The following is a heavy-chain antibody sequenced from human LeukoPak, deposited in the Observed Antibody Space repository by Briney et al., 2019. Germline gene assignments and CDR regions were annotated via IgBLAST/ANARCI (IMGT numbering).Heavy chain of an antibody. V-gene: IGHV4-59*01. CDR2: IYYSGNT. CDR1: GGSISNKY. J-gene: IGHJ4*02. CDR3: ARASYSYDISGWVPFDY. Sequence: SETLSLTCTVSGGSISNKYWSWIRQPPGKGLEWIGYIYYSGNTNYNPSLKSRVTILVDTSKNQVSLKLSSVTAADTAVYYCARASYSYDISGWVPFDYWGQGTLVTVSS. D-gene: IGHD3-22*01.